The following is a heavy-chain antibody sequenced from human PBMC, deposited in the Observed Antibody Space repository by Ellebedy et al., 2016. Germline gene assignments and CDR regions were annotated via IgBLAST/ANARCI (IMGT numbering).Heavy chain of an antibody. J-gene: IGHJ4*02. CDR1: GFTVSTNY. V-gene: IGHV3-53*01. CDR2: IFSDGNT. D-gene: IGHD1-26*01. Sequence: GESLKISCAASGFTVSTNYMKWVRQAPGKGLEWVSAIFSDGNTYYADSVKGRFTISRDDSKNTLSLQMNSLKTEDTAVYYCTTDEMDRIVGATNFDYWGQGTLVTVSS. CDR3: TTDEMDRIVGATNFDY.